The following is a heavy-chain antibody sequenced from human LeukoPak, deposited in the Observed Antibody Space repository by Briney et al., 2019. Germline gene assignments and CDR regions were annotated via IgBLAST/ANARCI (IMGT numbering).Heavy chain of an antibody. CDR2: IYHSGST. V-gene: IGHV4-38-2*02. CDR3: AREWTRITIFGVVRNFDY. J-gene: IGHJ4*02. CDR1: GGSISSYY. D-gene: IGHD3-3*01. Sequence: SETLSLTCTVSGGSISSYYWGWIRQPPGKGLEWIGSIYHSGSTYYNPSLKSRVTISVDTSKNQFSLKLSSVTAADTAVYYCAREWTRITIFGVVRNFDYWGQGTLVTVSS.